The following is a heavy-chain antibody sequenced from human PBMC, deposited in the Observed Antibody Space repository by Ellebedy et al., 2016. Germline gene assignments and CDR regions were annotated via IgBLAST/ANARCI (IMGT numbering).Heavy chain of an antibody. CDR3: ARDLGVVQRSLYYYYGMDV. J-gene: IGHJ6*02. D-gene: IGHD2-2*01. CDR1: GGTFSSYA. V-gene: IGHV1-18*01. Sequence: ASVKVSCKASGGTFSSYAISWVRQAPGQGLEWMGWISAYNGNTNYAQKIQDRVTMTTDTSTSTAYMELRSLRSEDTAVYYCARDLGVVQRSLYYYYGMDVWGQGTTVSVAS. CDR2: ISAYNGNT.